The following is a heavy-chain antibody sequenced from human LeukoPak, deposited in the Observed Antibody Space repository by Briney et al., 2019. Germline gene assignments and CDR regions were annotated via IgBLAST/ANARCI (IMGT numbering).Heavy chain of an antibody. D-gene: IGHD5-12*01. Sequence: GGSLRLSCAASGFTLSGYWMSWVRQAPGKGLEWVARLHADGIERYYVDPVKGRFTISRDNAKNSLHLQMYSLRLDDTAVYYCARGGYSFDYRDQGTLVTVSS. CDR3: ARGGYSFDY. J-gene: IGHJ4*02. CDR2: LHADGIER. CDR1: GFTLSGYW. V-gene: IGHV3-7*01.